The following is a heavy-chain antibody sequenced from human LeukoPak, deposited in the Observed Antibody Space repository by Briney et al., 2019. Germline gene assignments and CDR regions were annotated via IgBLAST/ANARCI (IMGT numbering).Heavy chain of an antibody. CDR1: GYTFTSYD. J-gene: IGHJ6*02. CDR2: MNPNSGNT. Sequence: ASVKVSCKASGYTFTSYDINWVRQATGQGLEWMGWMNPNSGNTGYAQKFQGRVTMTRNTSISTAYMELSSLRSEDTAVYYCARVHGDYFYYYYGMDVWGQGTTVTVSS. V-gene: IGHV1-8*01. CDR3: ARVHGDYFYYYYGMDV. D-gene: IGHD4-17*01.